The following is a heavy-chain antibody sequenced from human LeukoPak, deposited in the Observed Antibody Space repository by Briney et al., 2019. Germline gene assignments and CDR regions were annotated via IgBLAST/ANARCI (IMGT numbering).Heavy chain of an antibody. Sequence: QPGGSLRLSCEASGFMLSSYWMTWVRQAPGKGLEWVSYISSSGSTIYYADSVKGRFTISRDNAKNSLYLQMNSLRAEDTAVYYCARRSVGYYYYMDVWGKGTTVTVSS. V-gene: IGHV3-48*04. CDR1: GFMLSSYW. D-gene: IGHD2-2*01. CDR3: ARRSVGYYYYMDV. J-gene: IGHJ6*03. CDR2: ISSSGSTI.